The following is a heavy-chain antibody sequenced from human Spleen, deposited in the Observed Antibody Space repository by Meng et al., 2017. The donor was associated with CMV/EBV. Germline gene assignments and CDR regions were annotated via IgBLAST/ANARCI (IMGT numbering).Heavy chain of an antibody. V-gene: IGHV4-31*02. CDR2: IDDGGIT. CDR3: AREKIEAVTTSVSWGLYDTSTISYGLAV. D-gene: IGHD1-1*01. Sequence: RHQPGKGLDWIGHIDDGGITDYNPSLKSRITISIDASRDQFSLQVNSVTAADTAVYYCAREKIEAVTTSVSWGLYDTSTISYGLAVWGQGTAVTVSS. J-gene: IGHJ6*02.